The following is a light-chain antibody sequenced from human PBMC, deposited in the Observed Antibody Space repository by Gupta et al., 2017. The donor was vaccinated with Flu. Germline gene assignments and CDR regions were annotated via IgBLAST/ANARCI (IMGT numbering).Light chain of an antibody. Sequence: QMTQSPFTLSASVGDRVTITCRASQSISSWLAWYQQKPGKAPKLLIYKASSLESGVPSRFSGSGSGTEFTLTISSLQPDDFATYYCQQYNGYSHTFGQGTKLEIK. CDR3: QQYNGYSHT. V-gene: IGKV1-5*03. CDR2: KAS. J-gene: IGKJ2*01. CDR1: QSISSW.